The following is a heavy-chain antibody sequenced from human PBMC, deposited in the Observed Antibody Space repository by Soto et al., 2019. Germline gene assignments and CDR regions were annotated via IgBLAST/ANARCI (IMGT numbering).Heavy chain of an antibody. D-gene: IGHD6-6*01. V-gene: IGHV1-18*04. CDR2: ISAYNCNT. J-gene: IGHJ4*02. CDR3: ASGPPSWDMLVGFVGDY. CDR1: GYTFSSYG. Sequence: ASVKVSCKASGYTFSSYGINWVRQAPGQRPQWMGWISAYNCNTRHLQKGQDRLNMSTDTPRRSAHMELRSLKSDDTAVYYCASGPPSWDMLVGFVGDYWGQGSPVTV.